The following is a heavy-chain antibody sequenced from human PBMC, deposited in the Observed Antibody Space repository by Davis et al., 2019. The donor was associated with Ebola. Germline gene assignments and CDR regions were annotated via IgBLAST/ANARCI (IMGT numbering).Heavy chain of an antibody. CDR3: AKVLHYDFWSGYPPSYGMDV. J-gene: IGHJ6*02. CDR1: GFTFSSYA. V-gene: IGHV3-23*01. D-gene: IGHD3-3*01. CDR2: ISGSGGST. Sequence: PGGSLRLSCAASGFTFSSYAMSWVRQAPGKGLEWVSAISGSGGSTYYADSVKGRFTISRDNSKNTLYLQMDSLRAEDTAVYYCAKVLHYDFWSGYPPSYGMDVWGQGTTVTVSS.